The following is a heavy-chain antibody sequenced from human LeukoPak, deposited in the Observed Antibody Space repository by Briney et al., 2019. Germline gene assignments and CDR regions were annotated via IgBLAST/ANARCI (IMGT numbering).Heavy chain of an antibody. CDR3: AKFPYGDYVHY. D-gene: IGHD4-17*01. CDR2: IKGDGSEK. V-gene: IGHV3-7*05. CDR1: GFTFSNFW. Sequence: GGSLRLSCAASGFTFSNFWMSWVRQAPGKGLEWVANIKGDGSEKYHVDSVKGRFTISRDNAKNSLYLQMNSLRAEDTAVYYCAKFPYGDYVHYWGQGTLVTVSS. J-gene: IGHJ4*02.